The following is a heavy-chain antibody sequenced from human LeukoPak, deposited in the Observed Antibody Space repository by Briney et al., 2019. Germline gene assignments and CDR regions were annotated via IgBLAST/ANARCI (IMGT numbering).Heavy chain of an antibody. V-gene: IGHV3-21*01. CDR1: GFTFSSYA. CDR2: ISSSSSYI. J-gene: IGHJ4*02. D-gene: IGHD3-10*01. CDR3: ARDLPGLLWFGEFDY. Sequence: GGSLRLSCAASGFTFSSYAMSWVRQAPGKGLEWVSSISSSSSYIYYADSVKGRFTISRDNAKNSLYLQMNSLRAEDTAVYYCARDLPGLLWFGEFDYWGQGTLVTVSS.